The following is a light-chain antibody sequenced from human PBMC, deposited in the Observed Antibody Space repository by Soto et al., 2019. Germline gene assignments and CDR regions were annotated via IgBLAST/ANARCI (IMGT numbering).Light chain of an antibody. CDR1: QSVSNN. V-gene: IGKV3D-15*01. CDR3: QQYNDWLWT. CDR2: GAS. J-gene: IGKJ1*01. Sequence: EVVMTQSPATRSLSPGERVTLSCRASQSVSNNYLAWYQQKPGQAPRLLIYGASNRATGIPDRFSGSGSGTEFTLTISSLKHEDFAVYYCQQYNDWLWTFGQGTKVDIK.